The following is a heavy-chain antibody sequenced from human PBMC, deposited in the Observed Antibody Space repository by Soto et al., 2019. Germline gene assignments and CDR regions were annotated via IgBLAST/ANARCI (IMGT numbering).Heavy chain of an antibody. CDR2: IIPIFGTA. Sequence: QVQLVQSGAEVKKPGSSVKVSCKASGGTFSSYAISWVRQAPGQGLEWMGGIIPIFGTANYAQKFQGRVTITADDTTSTAYMELSSLRSEDTAVYYFASHSSGSGYSYSGMDVWGQGTTVTVSS. V-gene: IGHV1-69*12. D-gene: IGHD6-19*01. J-gene: IGHJ6*02. CDR3: ASHSSGSGYSYSGMDV. CDR1: GGTFSSYA.